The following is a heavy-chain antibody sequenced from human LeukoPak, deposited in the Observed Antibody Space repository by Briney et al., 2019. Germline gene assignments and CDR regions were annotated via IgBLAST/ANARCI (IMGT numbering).Heavy chain of an antibody. CDR1: GFSFSDYY. CDR2: ISSGRSYT. J-gene: IGHJ4*02. CDR3: ARALDYYDSSGYYSGLDY. Sequence: GGSLRLSCAASGFSFSDYYMSWIRQAPGKGLEWVSYISSGRSYTHYADSVKGRFTISRDNAKSSLYLQMNSLRAEDTAVYYCARALDYYDSSGYYSGLDYWGQGTLVTVSS. D-gene: IGHD3-22*01. V-gene: IGHV3-11*06.